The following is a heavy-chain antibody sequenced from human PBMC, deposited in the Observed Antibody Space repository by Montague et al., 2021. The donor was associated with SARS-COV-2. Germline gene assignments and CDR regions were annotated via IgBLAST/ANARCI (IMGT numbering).Heavy chain of an antibody. D-gene: IGHD3-9*01. CDR3: ARQIRYYYWRAEY. Sequence: SETLSLTCSVSGGSISRSCYNWGRIRQPPGMGLEWVGTIYHAGSTYYNLSLQSRATIFVYTSNSPLSLRPTSVTAADTAVYYCARQIRYYYWRAEYWGQGTLVSVSS. V-gene: IGHV4-39*07. CDR1: GGSISRSCYN. J-gene: IGHJ4*02. CDR2: IYHAGST.